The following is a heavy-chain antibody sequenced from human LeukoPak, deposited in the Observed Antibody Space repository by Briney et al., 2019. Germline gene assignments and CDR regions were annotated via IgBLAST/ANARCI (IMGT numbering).Heavy chain of an antibody. CDR3: AREGGSGWYYYYYGMDV. J-gene: IGHJ6*02. V-gene: IGHV4-59*01. D-gene: IGHD6-19*01. Sequence: PSETLSLTCTVSGGSISSYYWSWIRQPPGKGLEWIGYIYYSGSTNYNPSLKSRVTISVDTSKNQFSLKLSSVTAADTAVYYCAREGGSGWYYYYYGMDVWGQGTTVTVSS. CDR2: IYYSGST. CDR1: GGSISSYY.